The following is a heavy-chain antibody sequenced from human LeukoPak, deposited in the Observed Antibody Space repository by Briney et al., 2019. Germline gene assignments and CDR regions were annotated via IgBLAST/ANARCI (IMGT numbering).Heavy chain of an antibody. CDR2: INPSGGST. J-gene: IGHJ4*02. CDR1: GYTFTSYY. CDR3: ARDSLVYCGGDCYSVDY. D-gene: IGHD2-21*02. V-gene: IGHV1-46*01. Sequence: GASVKVSCKASGYTFTSYYMHWVRQAPGQGLEWMGIINPSGGSTSYAQKFRGRVTMTRDTSISTAYMELRSLRSDDTAVYYCARDSLVYCGGDCYSVDYWGQGTLVTVSS.